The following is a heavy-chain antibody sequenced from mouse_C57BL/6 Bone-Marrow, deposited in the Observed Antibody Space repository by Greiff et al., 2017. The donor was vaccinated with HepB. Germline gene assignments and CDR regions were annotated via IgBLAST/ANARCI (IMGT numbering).Heavy chain of an antibody. CDR3: ARWRYYDY. CDR2: INPNNGGT. V-gene: IGHV1-26*01. CDR1: GYTFTDYY. D-gene: IGHD1-1*01. J-gene: IGHJ2*01. Sequence: EVKLQQSGPELVKPGASVKISCKASGYTFTDYYMNWVKQSHGKSLEWIGDINPNNGGTSYNQKFKGKATLTVDKSSSTAYMELRSLTSEDSAVYYCARWRYYDYWGQGTTLTVSS.